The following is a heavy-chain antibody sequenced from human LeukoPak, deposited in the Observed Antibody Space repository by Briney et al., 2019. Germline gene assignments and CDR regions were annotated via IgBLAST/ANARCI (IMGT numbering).Heavy chain of an antibody. CDR2: INAGNGNT. Sequence: ASVNVSCKASGYTFTSYAMHWVRQAPGQRLEWMGWINAGNGNTKYSQKFQGRVTMTRNTSISTAYMELSSLRSEDTAVYYCAREVSGSSSWVYGMDVWGQGTTVTVSS. V-gene: IGHV1-3*01. CDR3: AREVSGSSSWVYGMDV. D-gene: IGHD6-13*01. J-gene: IGHJ6*02. CDR1: GYTFTSYA.